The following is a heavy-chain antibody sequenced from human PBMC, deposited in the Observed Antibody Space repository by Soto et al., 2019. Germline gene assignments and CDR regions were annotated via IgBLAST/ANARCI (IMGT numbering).Heavy chain of an antibody. CDR3: ARPLKVAGYYFDY. CDR2: IYYSGST. D-gene: IGHD6-19*01. Sequence: SETLSLTCTVSGGSISSSSYYWGWIRQPPGKGLEWIGSIYYSGSTYYNPSLKSRVTISVDTSKNQFSLKLSSVTAADTAVYYCARPLKVAGYYFDYWGQGTLVTVSS. V-gene: IGHV4-39*01. CDR1: GGSISSSSYY. J-gene: IGHJ4*02.